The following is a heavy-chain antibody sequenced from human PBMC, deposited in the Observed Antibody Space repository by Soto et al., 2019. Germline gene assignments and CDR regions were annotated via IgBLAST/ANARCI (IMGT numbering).Heavy chain of an antibody. CDR3: AKRRYEGVRNRYCSSTSCYYTNYYYYYGMDV. J-gene: IGHJ6*02. D-gene: IGHD2-2*01. V-gene: IGHV3-23*01. Sequence: LRLSCAASGFTLSSYAMSWVRQAPGKGLEWVSAISGSGGSTYYADSVKGRFTISRDNSKNTLYLQMNSLRAEDTAVYYCAKRRYEGVRNRYCSSTSCYYTNYYYYYGMDVWGQGTTVTVS. CDR1: GFTLSSYA. CDR2: ISGSGGST.